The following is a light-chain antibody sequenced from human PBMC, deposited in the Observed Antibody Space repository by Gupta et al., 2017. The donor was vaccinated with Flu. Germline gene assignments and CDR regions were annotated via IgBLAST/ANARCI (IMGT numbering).Light chain of an antibody. CDR3: QQYNNWL. CDR1: QSISSN. Sequence: EVVMTQSPDTLSVSPGERATLSCRASQSISSNLAWYQQKPGQAPRLLIYGASTRATGIPARFSGSGSGTEFTLTISSLQSEDFAVYYCQQYNNWLFGGGTKVEIK. CDR2: GAS. V-gene: IGKV3-15*01. J-gene: IGKJ4*01.